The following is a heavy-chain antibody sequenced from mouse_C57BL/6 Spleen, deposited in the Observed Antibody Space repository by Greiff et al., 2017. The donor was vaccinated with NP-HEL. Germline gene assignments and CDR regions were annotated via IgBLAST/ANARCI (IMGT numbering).Heavy chain of an antibody. CDR1: GYTFTDYN. CDR2: INPNNGGT. D-gene: IGHD1-1*01. V-gene: IGHV1-22*01. Sequence: VQLKQSGPELVKPGASVKMSCKASGYTFTDYNMHWVKQSHGKSLEWIGYINPNNGGTSYNQKFKGKATLTVNKSSSTAYMELRSLTSEDSAVYYCAREDSTVVPGFDYWGQGTTLTVSS. CDR3: AREDSTVVPGFDY. J-gene: IGHJ2*01.